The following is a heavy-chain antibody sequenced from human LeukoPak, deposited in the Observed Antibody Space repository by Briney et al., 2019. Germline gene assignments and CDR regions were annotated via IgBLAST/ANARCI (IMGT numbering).Heavy chain of an antibody. CDR2: IKEDGSEK. CDR1: GFXFSNYW. V-gene: IGHV3-7*05. CDR3: ARDNWPFDY. Sequence: GGSLRLSRAASGFXFSNYWITWVRQAPGKGLEWVANIKEDGSEKYYVDSVKGRFTISRDNAKNSLYLQMNSLRAEDTAVYYCARDNWPFDYWGQGTLITVSS. J-gene: IGHJ4*02.